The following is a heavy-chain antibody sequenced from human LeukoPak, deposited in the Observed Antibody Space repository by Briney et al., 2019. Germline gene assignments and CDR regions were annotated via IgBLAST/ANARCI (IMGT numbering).Heavy chain of an antibody. Sequence: SETLSLTCTVSGGSISSYYWSWIRQPPGKGLEWIGYIYYSGSTNYNPSLKSRVTTSVDTSKNQFSLKLSSVTAADTAVYYCARLLGFGLRLGELSLGSTAAFDIWGQGTMVTVSS. CDR2: IYYSGST. V-gene: IGHV4-59*08. CDR1: GGSISSYY. CDR3: ARLLGFGLRLGELSLGSTAAFDI. D-gene: IGHD3-16*02. J-gene: IGHJ3*02.